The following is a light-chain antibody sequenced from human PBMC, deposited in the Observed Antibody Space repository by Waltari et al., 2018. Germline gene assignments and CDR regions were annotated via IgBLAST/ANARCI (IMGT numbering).Light chain of an antibody. CDR1: PDISSY. Sequence: DIQMTQSPFPLSASLRDRVTITCRASPDISSYLNWYQQKPVKPPKLLIYYTNLLESGVPSRFSGSGSGTAFTLTISSLQPEDFATYCCQQYHSLPPTFGQGTKVEIK. CDR2: YTN. J-gene: IGKJ1*01. CDR3: QQYHSLPPT. V-gene: IGKV1-17*01.